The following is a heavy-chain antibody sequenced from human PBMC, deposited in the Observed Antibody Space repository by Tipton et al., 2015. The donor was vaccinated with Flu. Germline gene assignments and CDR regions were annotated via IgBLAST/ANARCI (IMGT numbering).Heavy chain of an antibody. D-gene: IGHD3-22*01. CDR3: ARAGSAYNDNYYYALDV. CDR1: GFTFSDHY. CDR2: TRNNAKSYTT. Sequence: GSLRLSCAASGFTFSDHYMDWVRQAPGKGLEWVGRTRNNAKSYTTEYAASVKGRFTISRDDSKNSLYVQMNSLKTEDTAVYYCARAGSAYNDNYYYALDVWGQGTTVTVSS. J-gene: IGHJ6*02. V-gene: IGHV3-72*01.